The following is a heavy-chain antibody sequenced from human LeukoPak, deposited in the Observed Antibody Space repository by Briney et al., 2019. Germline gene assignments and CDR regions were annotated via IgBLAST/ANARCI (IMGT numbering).Heavy chain of an antibody. CDR2: IEQHGNEK. D-gene: IGHD3-10*01. J-gene: IGHJ5*02. CDR1: GFTFSSYC. Sequence: GGSLRLSCSASGFTFSSYCMNWVRQAPGKGLEWVANIEQHGNEKYYMDSVKGRFTISRDNAKNSLYLEMNSLRAEDTAVYYCAGGDYYDSGSARRHWFDPWGQGTLVTVSS. CDR3: AGGDYYDSGSARRHWFDP. V-gene: IGHV3-7*04.